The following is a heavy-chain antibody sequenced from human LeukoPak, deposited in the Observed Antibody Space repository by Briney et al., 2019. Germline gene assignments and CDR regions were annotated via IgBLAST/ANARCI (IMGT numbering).Heavy chain of an antibody. CDR3: AILPASDTYYYDSIGYYRPGVH. J-gene: IGHJ4*02. V-gene: IGHV4-39*07. D-gene: IGHD3-22*01. CDR1: GGSITSSHYY. Sequence: SETLSLTCTVSGGSITSSHYYWGLMRQAPGKGLEWIGSIYYSRSTYYDPSLKSRVTISVDTSKNQFSLKLTSVTAADTAVYYCAILPASDTYYYDSIGYYRPGVHWGQGTLVAVSS. CDR2: IYYSRST.